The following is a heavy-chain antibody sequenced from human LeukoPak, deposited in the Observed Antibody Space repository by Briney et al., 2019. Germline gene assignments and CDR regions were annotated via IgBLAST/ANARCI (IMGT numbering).Heavy chain of an antibody. CDR1: GGSISSYY. Sequence: PSETLSLTCTVSGGSISSYYWSWIRQPPGKGLEWIGYIYYSGSTNYNPSLKSRVTISVDTSKNQFSLKLSSVTAADTAVYYCARGRYCSSTSCSFDYWGQGTLVTVSS. V-gene: IGHV4-59*01. CDR2: IYYSGST. D-gene: IGHD2-2*01. J-gene: IGHJ4*02. CDR3: ARGRYCSSTSCSFDY.